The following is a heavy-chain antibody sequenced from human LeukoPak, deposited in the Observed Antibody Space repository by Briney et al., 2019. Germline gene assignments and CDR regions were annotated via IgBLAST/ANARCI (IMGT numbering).Heavy chain of an antibody. J-gene: IGHJ3*02. CDR2: ISSSSYI. CDR1: GFTFSSYS. D-gene: IGHD4-11*01. V-gene: IGHV3-21*01. CDR3: ARDFSTVTPDAFDI. Sequence: KSGGSLRLSCAASGFTFSSYSMNWVRQAPGKGLEWVSSISSSSYIYYADSVKGRFTISRDNAKNSLYLQMNSLRAEDTAVYYCARDFSTVTPDAFDIWGQGTMVTVSS.